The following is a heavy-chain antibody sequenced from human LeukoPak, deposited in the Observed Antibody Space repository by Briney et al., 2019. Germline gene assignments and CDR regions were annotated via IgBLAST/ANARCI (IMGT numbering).Heavy chain of an antibody. CDR1: GFTFIHYW. D-gene: IGHD6-6*01. CDR2: IKEDGGVK. J-gene: IGHJ4*02. V-gene: IGHV3-7*01. Sequence: GGSLRLSCAASGFTFIHYWMSWVRQAPGKGLDWVANIKEDGGVKYYADSVKGRFTISRDNAKNLLYLQMYSLSAEDTAVYYCARIGYSSSSFDYWGQGTLVTVSS. CDR3: ARIGYSSSSFDY.